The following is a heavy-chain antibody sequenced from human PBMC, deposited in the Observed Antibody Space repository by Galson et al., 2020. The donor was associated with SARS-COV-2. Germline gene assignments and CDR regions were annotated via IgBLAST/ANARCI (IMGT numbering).Heavy chain of an antibody. CDR2: IYYSGST. CDR3: ARRQNYYGSGSYYWGWFDP. Sequence: SETLSLICTVSGGSISSSSYYWGWIRQPPGKGLVWIGSIYYSGSTYYNPSLKSRVTISVDTSKNQFSLKLSSVTAADTAVYYCARRQNYYGSGSYYWGWFDPWGQGTLVTVSS. D-gene: IGHD3-10*01. CDR1: GGSISSSSYY. J-gene: IGHJ5*02. V-gene: IGHV4-39*01.